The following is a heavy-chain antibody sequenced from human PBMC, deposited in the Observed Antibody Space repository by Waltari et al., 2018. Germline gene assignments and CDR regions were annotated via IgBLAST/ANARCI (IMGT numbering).Heavy chain of an antibody. CDR1: GYTFTTYD. CDR3: ARGRSSVPILSYYYMDV. CDR2: MNPNSGNT. D-gene: IGHD6-19*01. V-gene: IGHV1-8*03. Sequence: QVQLVQSGAEVTKPGASVKFSCKASGYTFTTYDINWVRQATDQGLEWMGWMNPNSGNTGYAQKVQGRVTITRNTSISTAYMELSSLRSEDTAVYYCARGRSSVPILSYYYMDVWGKGTTVTISS. J-gene: IGHJ6*03.